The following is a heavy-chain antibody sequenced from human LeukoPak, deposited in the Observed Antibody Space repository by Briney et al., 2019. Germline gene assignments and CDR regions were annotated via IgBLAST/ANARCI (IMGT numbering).Heavy chain of an antibody. V-gene: IGHV3-30*04. CDR3: AREVVGATIIEWGFYMDV. CDR2: ISYDGSNK. Sequence: GGSLRLSCAASGFTFSSYAMHWVRQAPGKGLEWVAVISYDGSNKYYADSVKGRFTISRDNSKNTLYLQMNSLRAEDTAVYYCAREVVGATIIEWGFYMDVWGKGTTVTVSS. J-gene: IGHJ6*03. CDR1: GFTFSSYA. D-gene: IGHD1-26*01.